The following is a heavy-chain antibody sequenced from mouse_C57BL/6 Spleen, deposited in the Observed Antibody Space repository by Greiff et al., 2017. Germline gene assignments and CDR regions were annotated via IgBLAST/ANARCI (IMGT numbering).Heavy chain of an antibody. V-gene: IGHV1-54*01. CDR3: ARRQTAQARGFAY. CDR2: INPGSGGT. Sequence: QVQLKQSGAELVRPGTSVKVSCKASGYAFTNYLIEWVKQRPGQGLEWIGVINPGSGGTNYNEKFKGKATLTADKSSSTAYMQLSSLTSEDSAVYFCARRQTAQARGFAYWGQGTLVTVSA. J-gene: IGHJ3*01. D-gene: IGHD3-2*02. CDR1: GYAFTNYL.